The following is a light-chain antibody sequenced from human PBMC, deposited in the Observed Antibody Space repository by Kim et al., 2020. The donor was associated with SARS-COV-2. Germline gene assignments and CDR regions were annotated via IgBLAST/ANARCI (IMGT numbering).Light chain of an antibody. CDR3: AAWDDSLVV. CDR2: RNN. CDR1: SSNIGSNY. V-gene: IGLV1-47*01. J-gene: IGLJ2*01. Sequence: QSVLTQPPSASGTPGQRVTISCSGSSSNIGSNYVYRYQQLPGTAPKLLIYRNNQRPSGVPDRFSGSKSGTSASLAISGLRSEDETDYYCAAWDDSLVVFGGGTQLTVL.